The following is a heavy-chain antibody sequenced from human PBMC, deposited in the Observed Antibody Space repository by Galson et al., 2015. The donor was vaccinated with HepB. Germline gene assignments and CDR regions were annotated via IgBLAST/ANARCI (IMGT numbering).Heavy chain of an antibody. D-gene: IGHD6-19*01. CDR1: GYIFTSSG. CDR2: IYGFNGNT. CDR3: ARGGWYANAFDI. J-gene: IGHJ3*02. Sequence: SCKASGYIFTSSGISWVRQAPGKGLEWMGWIYGFNGNTNYAQRLQGRVTMTTDTSTTTAYMELRRLTSDDTAVYYCARGGWYANAFDIWGQGTMVTVSS. V-gene: IGHV1-18*01.